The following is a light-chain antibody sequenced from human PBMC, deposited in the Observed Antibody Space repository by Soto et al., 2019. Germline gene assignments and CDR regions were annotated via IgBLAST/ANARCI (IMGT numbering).Light chain of an antibody. V-gene: IGKV3-15*01. J-gene: IGKJ4*01. CDR1: QSVSSN. CDR2: DAS. Sequence: EIEMTQSPSTLSVSPGERATLSCRASQSVSSNLAWYQQKPGQAPRLLIYDASTMANGIPARFSGSGSGTEYTLTFSSLQSEDAAVYYCQQCSWHPFTVTFGGGTKVEIK. CDR3: QQCSWHPFTVT.